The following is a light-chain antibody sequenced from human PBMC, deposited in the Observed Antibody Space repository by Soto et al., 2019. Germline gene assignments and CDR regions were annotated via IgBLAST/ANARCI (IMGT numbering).Light chain of an antibody. CDR3: QQRRNWPPVT. CDR1: QSVSSY. J-gene: IGKJ4*01. Sequence: EIVLTQSPATLSLSPGERATLSCRASQSVSSYLAWYQQKPGQAPRLLIYDASNRATGIPARFSGSGSGTDFSLPISSLEPADFAIYYCQQRRNWPPVTFGGGTKVEIK. CDR2: DAS. V-gene: IGKV3-11*01.